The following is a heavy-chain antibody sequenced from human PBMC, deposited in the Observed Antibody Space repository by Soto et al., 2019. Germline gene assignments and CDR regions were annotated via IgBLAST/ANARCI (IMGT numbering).Heavy chain of an antibody. Sequence: QVQLVESGGGVVQPGRSLRLSCAASGFIFSTYGMHWVRQAPGKGLEWLSVISYDGNNKYYADSVKGRFTISRDNSKNPLGRKMDGMRTGDRAVYYCAKPPPLPTKPPGGDWGQGPLFTVPS. V-gene: IGHV3-30*18. CDR2: ISYDGNNK. J-gene: IGHJ4*02. D-gene: IGHD1-1*01. CDR1: GFIFSTYG. CDR3: AKPPPLPTKPPGGD.